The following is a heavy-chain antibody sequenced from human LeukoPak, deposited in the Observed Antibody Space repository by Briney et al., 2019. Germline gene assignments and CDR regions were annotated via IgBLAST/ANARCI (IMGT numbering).Heavy chain of an antibody. CDR2: FDPEDGET. Sequence: ASVKVSCKASGYTFTGYHMHWVRQAPGKGLEWMGGFDPEDGETIYTQKFQGRVTMTEDTSTDTAYMELSSLRSEDTAVYYCATEASDALGWLGKYDYWGQGTLVTVSS. V-gene: IGHV1-24*01. J-gene: IGHJ4*02. D-gene: IGHD6-19*01. CDR1: GYTFTGYH. CDR3: ATEASDALGWLGKYDY.